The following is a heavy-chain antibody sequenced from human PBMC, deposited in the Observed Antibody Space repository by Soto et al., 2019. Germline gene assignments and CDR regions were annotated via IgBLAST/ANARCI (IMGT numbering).Heavy chain of an antibody. Sequence: ASVKVSCKASGYTFTSYGISWVRQAPGQGLEWMGWISAYNGNTNYAQKLQGRVTMTTDTSTSTAYMEPRSLRSDDTAVYYCARVAPFTFFEGVISPGGVLDIWGKGTMVPVSS. CDR3: ARVAPFTFFEGVISPGGVLDI. V-gene: IGHV1-18*01. CDR1: GYTFTSYG. J-gene: IGHJ3*02. D-gene: IGHD3-3*01. CDR2: ISAYNGNT.